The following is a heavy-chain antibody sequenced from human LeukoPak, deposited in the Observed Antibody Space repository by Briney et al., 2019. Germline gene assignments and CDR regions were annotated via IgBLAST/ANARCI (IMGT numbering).Heavy chain of an antibody. CDR3: ARAYYYDSSGYYYGDAFDI. CDR1: GFTFSSYW. CDR2: IKQDGSEK. Sequence: PGGSLRLSCAASGFTFSSYWMSWVRQAPGKGLEWVANIKQDGSEKYYVDSVKGRFTISRDNAKNSLYLQMNSLRAEDTAVYYCARAYYYDSSGYYYGDAFDIWGQGTMVTVSS. D-gene: IGHD3-22*01. J-gene: IGHJ3*02. V-gene: IGHV3-7*01.